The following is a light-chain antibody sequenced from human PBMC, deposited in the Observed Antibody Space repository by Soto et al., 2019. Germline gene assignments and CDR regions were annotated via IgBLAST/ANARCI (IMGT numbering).Light chain of an antibody. J-gene: IGLJ1*01. CDR1: SSDVGGYGY. CDR3: RSYAGGNSYV. Sequence: QTALAQPPAAAGFPGQSVTISCTGTSSDVGGYGYVSWYQQHPGKAPKVMIYEVSRRPSGAPDRFSGSKSGNTASLTVSGLQADDEADYYCRSYAGGNSYVFGTGTKVTVL. CDR2: EVS. V-gene: IGLV2-8*01.